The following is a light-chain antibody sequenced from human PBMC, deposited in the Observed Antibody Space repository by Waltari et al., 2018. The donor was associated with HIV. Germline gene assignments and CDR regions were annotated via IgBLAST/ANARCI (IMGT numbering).Light chain of an antibody. J-gene: IGKJ2*01. CDR3: QQYGTSPPYT. V-gene: IGKV3-20*01. Sequence: SRASQSVTSIYLAWFQQKPGQAPRLLIYGASNRATGIPDRFSGSGSGTEFTLTISRLEPEDFAVYYCQQYGTSPPYTFGQGTKLEI. CDR2: GAS. CDR1: QSVTSIY.